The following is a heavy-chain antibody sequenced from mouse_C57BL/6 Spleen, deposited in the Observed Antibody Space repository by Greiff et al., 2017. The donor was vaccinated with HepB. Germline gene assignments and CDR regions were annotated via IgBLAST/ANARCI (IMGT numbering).Heavy chain of an antibody. V-gene: IGHV1-50*01. CDR1: GYTFTSYW. CDR2: IDPSDSYT. Sequence: QVQLQQPGAELVKPGASVKLSCKASGYTFTSYWMQWVKQRPGQGLEWIGEIDPSDSYTNYNQKFKGKATLTVDTSSSTAYMQLSSLTSEDSAVYYCARRDYDYDAWCFDVWGTGTTVTVSS. CDR3: ARRDYDYDAWCFDV. D-gene: IGHD2-4*01. J-gene: IGHJ1*03.